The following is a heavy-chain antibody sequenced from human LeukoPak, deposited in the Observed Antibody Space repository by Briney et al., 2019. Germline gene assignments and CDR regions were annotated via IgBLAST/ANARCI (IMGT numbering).Heavy chain of an antibody. CDR1: GFTFSSYG. Sequence: PGGSLRLSCTASGFTFSSYGMHWVRQAPGEGLEWVAVISYDGSNKYYVDSVKGRFTISRDNSKNTLYVQMNSLRVEDTAVYYCARDPAKFWSGHDYWGQGTLVTVSS. V-gene: IGHV3-30*03. J-gene: IGHJ4*02. CDR3: ARDPAKFWSGHDY. CDR2: ISYDGSNK. D-gene: IGHD3-3*01.